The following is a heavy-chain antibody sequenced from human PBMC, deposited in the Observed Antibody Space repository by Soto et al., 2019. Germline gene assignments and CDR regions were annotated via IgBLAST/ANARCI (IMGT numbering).Heavy chain of an antibody. CDR2: INPNSGGT. CDR1: GYTFTGYY. CDR3: ARDQCSSTSCSTGGYDYYYGMDV. J-gene: IGHJ6*04. Sequence: ASVKVSCKASGYTFTGYYMHWVRQAPGQGLEWMGWINPNSGGTNYAQKFQGWVTMTRDTSISTAYMELSRLRSDDTAVYYCARDQCSSTSCSTGGYDYYYGMDVWGKGTTVTVSS. V-gene: IGHV1-2*04. D-gene: IGHD2-2*02.